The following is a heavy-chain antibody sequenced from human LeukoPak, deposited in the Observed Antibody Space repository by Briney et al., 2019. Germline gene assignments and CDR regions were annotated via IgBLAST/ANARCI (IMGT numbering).Heavy chain of an antibody. D-gene: IGHD5-12*01. V-gene: IGHV3-23*01. CDR2: IDGSAGST. Sequence: GGSLRLSCAASGFTFSSYAMSWVRRAPGKGLEWVSGIDGSAGSTYYADSVKGRFTISRDNSKNTLYLQMNSLRAEDTAVYYCAKDRSGYSGYGFDYWGQGSLVTVSS. J-gene: IGHJ4*02. CDR3: AKDRSGYSGYGFDY. CDR1: GFTFSSYA.